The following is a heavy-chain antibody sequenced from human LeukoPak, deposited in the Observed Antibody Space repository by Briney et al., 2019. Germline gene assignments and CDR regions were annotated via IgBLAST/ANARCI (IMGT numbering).Heavy chain of an antibody. Sequence: ASVKVSCKASGGTFSSYAISWVRQAPGQGLEWMGGIIPIFGTANYAQKFQGRVTITADESTSTAYMELSSLRSEDTAVYYCARPDYYDSSGYYSSFDYWGKGTLVTVSS. D-gene: IGHD3-22*01. V-gene: IGHV1-69*13. CDR1: GGTFSSYA. CDR3: ARPDYYDSSGYYSSFDY. J-gene: IGHJ4*02. CDR2: IIPIFGTA.